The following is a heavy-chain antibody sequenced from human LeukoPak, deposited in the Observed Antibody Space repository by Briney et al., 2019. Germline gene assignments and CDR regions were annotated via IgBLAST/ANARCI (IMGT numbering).Heavy chain of an antibody. CDR2: IYYSGST. Sequence: PSETLSLTCTVSGGSISSYYWSWIRQPPGKGLEWIGYIYYSGSTYYNPSLKSRVTISVDTSKNQFSLKLSSVTAADTAVYYCARQLNWAFDYWGLGTLVTVSS. V-gene: IGHV4-59*04. CDR1: GGSISSYY. CDR3: ARQLNWAFDY. D-gene: IGHD7-27*01. J-gene: IGHJ4*02.